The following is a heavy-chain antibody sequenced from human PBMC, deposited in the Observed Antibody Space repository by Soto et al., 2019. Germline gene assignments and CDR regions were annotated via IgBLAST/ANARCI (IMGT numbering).Heavy chain of an antibody. CDR2: IYYSGST. CDR1: GGSVSSYY. CDR3: ARDSGYDFWSGYFPSQYSGMAV. Sequence: TVSGGSVSSYYLGCIRKKTLRGLEWVGYIYYSGSTNYNPSLKSRVTISVDTSKNQFSLKLSSVTAADTAVYYCARDSGYDFWSGYFPSQYSGMAVRRQRTTVPVSS. V-gene: IGHV4-59*02. J-gene: IGHJ6*02. D-gene: IGHD3-3*01.